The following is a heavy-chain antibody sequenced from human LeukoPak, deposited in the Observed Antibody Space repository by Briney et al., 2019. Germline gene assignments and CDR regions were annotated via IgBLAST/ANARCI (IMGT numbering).Heavy chain of an antibody. CDR1: GYTFTGYY. D-gene: IGHD1-14*01. Sequence: ASVKVSCKASGYTFTGYYMHWVRQAPGQGLERMGWINPNSGGTNYAQKFQGRVTMTRDTSISTAYMELSRLRSDDTAVYYCAREVGGDNRFDYWGQETLVTVPS. CDR2: INPNSGGT. CDR3: AREVGGDNRFDY. V-gene: IGHV1-2*02. J-gene: IGHJ4*02.